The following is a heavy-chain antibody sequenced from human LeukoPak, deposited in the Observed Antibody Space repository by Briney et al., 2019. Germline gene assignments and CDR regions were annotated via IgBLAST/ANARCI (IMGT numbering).Heavy chain of an antibody. Sequence: ASVKVSCKASGYTFTGYYMHWVRQAPGQGLEWMGWVNPNSGGTDHAQKFQGRVTMTRDTSITTAYMELSSLRYDDTAVYYCARRAVAGAGVYYFDYWGQGTLVTVSS. CDR2: VNPNSGGT. J-gene: IGHJ4*02. D-gene: IGHD6-19*01. CDR1: GYTFTGYY. V-gene: IGHV1-2*02. CDR3: ARRAVAGAGVYYFDY.